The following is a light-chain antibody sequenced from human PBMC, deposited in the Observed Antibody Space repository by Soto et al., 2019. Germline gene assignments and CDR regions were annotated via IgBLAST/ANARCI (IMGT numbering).Light chain of an antibody. V-gene: IGKV3-20*01. CDR1: QSVSSSY. Sequence: EIVLTQSPGTLSLSPGERATLSCRASQSVSSSYLAWYQQKPGQAPRLLIYGASSRATGIPDRFSGSGSGTDFTLPISRLEPEDFAVYYCQQYGSSPWTFDQGTKVEIK. J-gene: IGKJ1*01. CDR3: QQYGSSPWT. CDR2: GAS.